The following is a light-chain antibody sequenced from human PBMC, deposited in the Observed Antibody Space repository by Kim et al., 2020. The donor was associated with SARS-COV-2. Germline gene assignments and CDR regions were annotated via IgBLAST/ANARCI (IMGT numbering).Light chain of an antibody. CDR1: VLAKKY. CDR3: YSAADNNHYV. CDR2: KDS. V-gene: IGLV3-27*01. J-gene: IGLJ1*01. Sequence: SYELTQPSSVSVSPGQTARITCSGDVLAKKYARWFQQKPGQAPVLVIYKDSERPSGIPERFSGSSSGTTVTLTISGAQVEDEADYYCYSAADNNHYVFGTGTKVTFL.